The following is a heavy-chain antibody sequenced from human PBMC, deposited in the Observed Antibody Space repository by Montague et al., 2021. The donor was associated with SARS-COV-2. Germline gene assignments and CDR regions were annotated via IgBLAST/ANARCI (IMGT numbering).Heavy chain of an antibody. D-gene: IGHD4-17*01. CDR2: INHSGST. CDR3: ARGRTVTTFYYYYGMDV. CDR1: GGSFSGYY. V-gene: IGHV4-34*01. Sequence: SETLSLTCAVYGGSFSGYYWSWIRQPPGKGLEWIGEINHSGSTNYNPSLKSRVTISVDTSKNQFFLKLSSVTAADTAVYYCARGRTVTTFYYYYGMDVWGQGTTVTVSS. J-gene: IGHJ6*02.